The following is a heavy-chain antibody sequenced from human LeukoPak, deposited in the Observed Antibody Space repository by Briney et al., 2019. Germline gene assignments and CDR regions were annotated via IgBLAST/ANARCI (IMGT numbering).Heavy chain of an antibody. V-gene: IGHV4-4*07. CDR1: GGSISSYY. D-gene: IGHD2-2*01. CDR2: IYTSGSN. Sequence: SGTPSLTRTVSGGSISSYYWSWIRQPAGKGREWIARIYTSGSNHYDPSLKSRVPMSVDTSKNQFSLKLSSVTAADTAVYYCAREDCSSTSCYVWAPMDVWGQGTTVTVSS. J-gene: IGHJ6*02. CDR3: AREDCSSTSCYVWAPMDV.